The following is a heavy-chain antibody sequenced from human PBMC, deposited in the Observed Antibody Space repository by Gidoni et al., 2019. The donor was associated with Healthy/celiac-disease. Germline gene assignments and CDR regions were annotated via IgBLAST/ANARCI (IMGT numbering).Heavy chain of an antibody. CDR1: GYTFTSYY. Sequence: QVQLVQSGAEVKKPGASVKVSCKASGYTFTSYYIHWVRQAPGQGLEWMGIINPSGGSTSYAQKFQGRVTMTRDTSTSTVYMELSSLRSEDTAVYYCAREYIQYYYDSSGYYNDAFDIWGQGTMVTVSS. CDR3: AREYIQYYYDSSGYYNDAFDI. CDR2: INPSGGST. V-gene: IGHV1-46*01. D-gene: IGHD3-22*01. J-gene: IGHJ3*02.